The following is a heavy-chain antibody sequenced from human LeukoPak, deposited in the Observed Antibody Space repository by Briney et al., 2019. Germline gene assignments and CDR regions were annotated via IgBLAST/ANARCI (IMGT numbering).Heavy chain of an antibody. CDR1: GFTFSSYA. D-gene: IGHD2-21*02. J-gene: IGHJ4*02. Sequence: GGSLRLSCAASGFTFSSYAIHWVRQAPGKGLEWVAVISYDGSNKYYADSVKGRFTISRDNSKNTLYLQMNNLRAEDTAVYYCARDLNCGGDCYPHSWGQGTLVTVSS. V-gene: IGHV3-30-3*01. CDR3: ARDLNCGGDCYPHS. CDR2: ISYDGSNK.